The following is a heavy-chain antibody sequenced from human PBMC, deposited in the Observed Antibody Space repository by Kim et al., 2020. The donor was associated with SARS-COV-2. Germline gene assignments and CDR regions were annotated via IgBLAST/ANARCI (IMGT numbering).Heavy chain of an antibody. CDR2: INPNSWRT. CDR1: GYTFTSYD. Sequence: ASVKVSCQTSGYTFTSYDINWVRQAPGQGLQWVGSINPNSWRTAYGQRFHGRVVITRDTSTRTVFMELSSLRSGDTAVYYCTRGLSRGFDPWGQGTRVTVSS. V-gene: IGHV1-8*01. J-gene: IGHJ5*02. CDR3: TRGLSRGFDP.